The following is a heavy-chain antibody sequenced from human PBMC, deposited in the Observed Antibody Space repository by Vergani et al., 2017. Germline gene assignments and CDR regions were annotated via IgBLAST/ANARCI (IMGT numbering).Heavy chain of an antibody. V-gene: IGHV3-30-3*01. CDR3: ARFTMIVGAGYYGMDV. CDR2: ISYDGSNK. CDR1: GFTFSSYA. J-gene: IGHJ6*02. D-gene: IGHD3-22*01. Sequence: QVQLVESGGGVVQPGRSLRLSCAASGFTFSSYAMHWVRQAPGKGLEWVAVISYDGSNKYYADSVKGRFTISRDNAKNSLYLQMNSLRAEDTAVYYCARFTMIVGAGYYGMDVWGQGTTVTVSS.